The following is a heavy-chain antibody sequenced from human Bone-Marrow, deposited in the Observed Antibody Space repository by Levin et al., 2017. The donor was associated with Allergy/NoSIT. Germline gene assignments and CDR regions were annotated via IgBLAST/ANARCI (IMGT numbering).Heavy chain of an antibody. Sequence: EASVKVSCKASGYTFSDYFTHWVRQAPGQGLEWMGWVNPNSGGTNYAHHLQGRVTMTSDTSSTTAYMELKSLISDDTAVYYCARLPNGQWLERNNYFDHWGQGTLVTVSS. CDR1: GYTFSDYF. CDR2: VNPNSGGT. CDR3: ARLPNGQWLERNNYFDH. J-gene: IGHJ4*02. D-gene: IGHD6-19*01. V-gene: IGHV1-2*02.